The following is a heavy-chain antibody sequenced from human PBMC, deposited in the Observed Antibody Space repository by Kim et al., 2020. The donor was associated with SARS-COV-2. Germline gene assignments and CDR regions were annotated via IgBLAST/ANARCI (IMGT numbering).Heavy chain of an antibody. CDR2: ISSSSSTI. CDR1: GFTFSSYS. J-gene: IGHJ5*02. V-gene: IGHV3-48*02. Sequence: GGSLRLSCAASGFTFSSYSMNWVRQAPGKGLEWVSYISSSSSTIYYADSVKGRFTISRDNAKNSLYLQMNSLRDEDTAVYYCARDPPYGDYVPNWFDPWGQGTLVTVSS. D-gene: IGHD4-17*01. CDR3: ARDPPYGDYVPNWFDP.